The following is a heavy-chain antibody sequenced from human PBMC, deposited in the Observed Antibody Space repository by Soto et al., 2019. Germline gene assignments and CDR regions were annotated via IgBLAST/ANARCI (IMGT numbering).Heavy chain of an antibody. Sequence: SETLSLTCTVSGGSISSYYWSWIRQPPGKGLEWIGHIYYSGSTNYNPSLKSRVTISVDTSKNQFSLKLSSVTAADTAVYYCARQGGDWNYYGMDVWGQGTTVTVSS. J-gene: IGHJ6*02. V-gene: IGHV4-59*01. CDR1: GGSISSYY. D-gene: IGHD2-21*02. CDR2: IYYSGST. CDR3: ARQGGDWNYYGMDV.